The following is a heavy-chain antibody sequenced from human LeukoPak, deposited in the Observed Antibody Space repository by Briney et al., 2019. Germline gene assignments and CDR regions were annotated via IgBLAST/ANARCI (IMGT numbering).Heavy chain of an antibody. D-gene: IGHD3-22*01. CDR1: GFTFSSYA. CDR2: ISYDGSNK. CDR3: ASYYYDSSGYLGWGYFDY. V-gene: IGHV3-30-3*01. J-gene: IGHJ4*02. Sequence: GRSLRLSCAASGFTFSSYAMHWVRQAPGKGLEWVAVISYDGSNKYYADSVKGRFTISRDNSKNTLYLQMNSLRAEDTAVYYCASYYYDSSGYLGWGYFDYWGQGTLVTVSS.